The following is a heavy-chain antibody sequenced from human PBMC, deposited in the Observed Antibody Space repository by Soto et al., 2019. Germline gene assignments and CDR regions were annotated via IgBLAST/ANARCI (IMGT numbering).Heavy chain of an antibody. V-gene: IGHV3-30-3*01. J-gene: IGHJ5*02. CDR2: ISSDGSNK. Sequence: QVQLVESGGGVVQPGRSLRLSCAASGFTFSSYAMHWVRQAPGKGLEWVAVISSDGSNKYYADSVKGRFTISRDNSKNTLYLQMNSLRAEDTAVYYCARDTVPYSRYCSGGSCYSGRDWLDPWGQGTLVTVSS. CDR3: ARDTVPYSRYCSGGSCYSGRDWLDP. CDR1: GFTFSSYA. D-gene: IGHD2-15*01.